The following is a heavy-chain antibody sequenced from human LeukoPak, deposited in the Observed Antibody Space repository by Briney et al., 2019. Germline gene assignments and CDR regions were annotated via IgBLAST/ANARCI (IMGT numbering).Heavy chain of an antibody. Sequence: ASVKVSCKVSGYTLTELSMHWVRQAPGKGLEWMGGFDPEDGETIYAQKFQGRVTMTEDTSTDTAYMELSSLRSEDTAVYYCATYRPVGATILPDYWGQGTQVTVSS. CDR3: ATYRPVGATILPDY. CDR2: FDPEDGET. CDR1: GYTLTELS. J-gene: IGHJ4*02. D-gene: IGHD1-26*01. V-gene: IGHV1-24*01.